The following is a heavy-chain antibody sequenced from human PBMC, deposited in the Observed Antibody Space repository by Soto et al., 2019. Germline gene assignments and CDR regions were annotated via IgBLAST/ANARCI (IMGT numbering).Heavy chain of an antibody. V-gene: IGHV3-30-3*01. J-gene: IGHJ5*02. Sequence: GGSLRLSCAASGFTFRSYHMHWVRQAPGRGLEWVASISYDENNKYYTDSVKGRFTISRDNSKNTLYLQMNSLRDEDTAVYYCARAMDAAMASKDNWFDPWGQGTLVTVSS. CDR3: ARAMDAAMASKDNWFDP. D-gene: IGHD5-18*01. CDR2: ISYDENNK. CDR1: GFTFRSYH.